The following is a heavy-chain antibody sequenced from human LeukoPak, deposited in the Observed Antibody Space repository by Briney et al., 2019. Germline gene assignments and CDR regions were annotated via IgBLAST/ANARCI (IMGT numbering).Heavy chain of an antibody. Sequence: GGSLRLSCAASGFTFSNYGMHWVRQAPGKGLEWVASIRYDGSNKYYADSVKGRFTISRDNSKNTLCLLMNSLRAEDTAVYYCAKDYCSSTSCYATYWGQGTLVTVSS. D-gene: IGHD2-2*01. J-gene: IGHJ4*02. V-gene: IGHV3-30*02. CDR1: GFTFSNYG. CDR3: AKDYCSSTSCYATY. CDR2: IRYDGSNK.